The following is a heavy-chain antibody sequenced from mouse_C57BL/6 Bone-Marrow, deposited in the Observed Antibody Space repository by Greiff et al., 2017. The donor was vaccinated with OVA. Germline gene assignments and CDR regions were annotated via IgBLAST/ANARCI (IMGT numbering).Heavy chain of an antibody. J-gene: IGHJ3*01. Sequence: EVKLMESGGDLVKPGGSLKLSCAASGFTFSSYGMSWVRQTPDKRLEWVATISSGGSYTYYPDSVKGRFTISRDNAKNTLYLQMSSLKSEDTAMYYCARGWGFAYWGQGTLVTVSA. CDR1: GFTFSSYG. V-gene: IGHV5-6*02. CDR3: ARGWGFAY. CDR2: ISSGGSYT.